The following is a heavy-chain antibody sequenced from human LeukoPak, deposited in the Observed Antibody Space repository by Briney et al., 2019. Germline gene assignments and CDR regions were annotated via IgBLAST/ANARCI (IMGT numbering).Heavy chain of an antibody. CDR2: IKSQTAGGTT. CDR1: GLTFTNAW. D-gene: IGHD3-10*01. Sequence: GWAVTVSCLASGLTFTNAWMRWVRRAPAKGLEWVGRIKSQTAGGTTDYAAPVKGRFTMSRDDSKNTVYLQMNSLKTEDTAVYYCTTPYGSGSYLNAFEIWGQGTMVTVSS. V-gene: IGHV3-15*01. J-gene: IGHJ3*02. CDR3: TTPYGSGSYLNAFEI.